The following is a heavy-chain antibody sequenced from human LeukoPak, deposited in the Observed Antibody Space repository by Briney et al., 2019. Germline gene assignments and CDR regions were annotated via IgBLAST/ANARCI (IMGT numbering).Heavy chain of an antibody. J-gene: IGHJ4*02. D-gene: IGHD5-18*01. V-gene: IGHV4-38-2*01. CDR2: IYHSGST. CDR3: ARQPGYSYGVYFFDY. Sequence: SETQSPTCAVSGYSISSGYYWGWILQPPVKGLESIGSIYHSGSTYYNPSLKSRVTISVDTSKNQFSLKLSSVTAADTAVYYCARQPGYSYGVYFFDYWGQGTLVTVSS. CDR1: GYSISSGYY.